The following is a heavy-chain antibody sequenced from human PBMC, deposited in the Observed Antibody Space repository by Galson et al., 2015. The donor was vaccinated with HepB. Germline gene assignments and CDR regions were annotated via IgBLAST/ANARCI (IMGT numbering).Heavy chain of an antibody. Sequence: SLRLSCAASGFTFSSYGMHWVRQAPGKGLEWVAVISYDGSNKYYADSVKGRFTTSRDNSKNTLYLQMNSLRAEGTAVYYCAKDKQWLSYYYYGIDVWGQGTTVTVSS. CDR3: AKDKQWLSYYYYGIDV. CDR2: ISYDGSNK. CDR1: GFTFSSYG. V-gene: IGHV3-30*18. D-gene: IGHD6-19*01. J-gene: IGHJ6*02.